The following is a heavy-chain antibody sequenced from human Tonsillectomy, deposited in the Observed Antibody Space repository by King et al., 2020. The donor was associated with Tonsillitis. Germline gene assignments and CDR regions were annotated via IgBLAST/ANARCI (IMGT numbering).Heavy chain of an antibody. CDR2: ISGSGGST. CDR3: AKDWCSKGVVITHDAFDI. D-gene: IGHD3-22*01. J-gene: IGHJ3*02. CDR1: GFTFSSYA. V-gene: IGHV3-23*04. Sequence: VQLVESGGGLVQPGGSLRLSCAASGFTFSSYAMSWVRQAPGKGLEWVSAISGSGGSTYYADSGKGRFTISRDNSKNTLYLQMNSLRAEDTAVYYCAKDWCSKGVVITHDAFDIWGQGTMVTVSS.